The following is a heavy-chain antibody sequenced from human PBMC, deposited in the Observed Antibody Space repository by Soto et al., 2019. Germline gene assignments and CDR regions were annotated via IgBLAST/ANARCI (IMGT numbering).Heavy chain of an antibody. CDR2: INAGNGNT. V-gene: IGHV1-3*01. J-gene: IGHJ6*02. Sequence: QVQLVQSGAEVKKPGASVKVSCKASGYTFTSYAMHWVRQAPGQGREWMGWINAGNGNTKYSKKFQGRVTTNRDTPARTAYSERSSLRSENTAVYYCARTVGYYCGMDVGGQGPTVTVSS. D-gene: IGHD4-17*01. CDR1: GYTFTSYA. CDR3: ARTVGYYCGMDV.